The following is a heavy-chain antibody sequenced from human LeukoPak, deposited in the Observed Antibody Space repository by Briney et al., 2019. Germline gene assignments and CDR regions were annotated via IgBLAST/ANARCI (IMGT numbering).Heavy chain of an antibody. J-gene: IGHJ4*02. D-gene: IGHD7-27*01. Sequence: GGSLRLSCAASGFSFSSYGMNWVRQAPGKGLEWVALISHDGTNKGHADSVKGRFTISRDNSKNTLYLQMNSLRTEDTAVYYCAKESNTWAFDYWGQRTLVTVSS. CDR2: ISHDGTNK. V-gene: IGHV3-30*19. CDR3: AKESNTWAFDY. CDR1: GFSFSSYG.